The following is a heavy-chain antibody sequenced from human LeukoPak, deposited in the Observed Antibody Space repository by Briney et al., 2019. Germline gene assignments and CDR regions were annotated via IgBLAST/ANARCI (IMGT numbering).Heavy chain of an antibody. CDR3: ARGTYYESSGPYY. V-gene: IGHV4-34*01. Sequence: SETLSLTCGVQGESFSGYYWSWIRQPPGKGLEWIGEISHSGITNYSPSLQSRVTISVGTSKNQFSLKLTSVTAADTAVYYCARGTYYESSGPYYWGQGSLVTVSS. CDR1: GESFSGYY. CDR2: ISHSGIT. D-gene: IGHD3-22*01. J-gene: IGHJ4*02.